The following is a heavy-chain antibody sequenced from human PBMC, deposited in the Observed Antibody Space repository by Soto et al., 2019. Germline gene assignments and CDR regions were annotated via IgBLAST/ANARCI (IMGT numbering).Heavy chain of an antibody. CDR2: IDSGGTTI. J-gene: IGHJ4*02. V-gene: IGHV3-48*01. D-gene: IGHD6-19*01. CDR1: GFTFSSYS. CDR3: ARRTSGWYSDY. Sequence: EVQLVESGGGLAQPGGSLRLSCAASGFTFSSYSMIWVRQPPGKGLECISYIDSGGTTIYQTDSVKGRFTISRDNAKNSLYLQMNSLRGEDTAVYYCARRTSGWYSDYWGLGTLVTVSS.